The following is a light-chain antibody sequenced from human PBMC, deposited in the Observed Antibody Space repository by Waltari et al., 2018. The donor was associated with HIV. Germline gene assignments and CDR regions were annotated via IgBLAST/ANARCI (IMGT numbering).Light chain of an antibody. CDR3: ALYMGSGSWV. CDR1: LRSAPPNSY. CDR2: STD. V-gene: IGLV8-61*01. J-gene: IGLJ3*02. Sequence: QTVVTQESSFAPSPVGTVTLTCGLSLRSAPPNSYPSWYQQTPGQAPRTLIYSTDSRSSGVPDRFSGSILGNKAALTITGAQADDEFDYYCALYMGSGSWVFGGGTKLTVL.